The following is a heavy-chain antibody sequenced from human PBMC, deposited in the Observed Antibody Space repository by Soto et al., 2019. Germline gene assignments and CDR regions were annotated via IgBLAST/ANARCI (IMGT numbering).Heavy chain of an antibody. D-gene: IGHD6-13*01. CDR2: INPYNGNT. Sequence: QVQLVQSAAEVKKPGASVKVSCKTSGYTFTRHGINWVRQAPGQGLEWMGWINPYNGNTKYAQKVQGRVPMTTDTSTSTAYMELRSLRSDDTAVYYCARGPTSSRVDYWGQGTLVTVSS. CDR3: ARGPTSSRVDY. CDR1: GYTFTRHG. J-gene: IGHJ4*02. V-gene: IGHV1-18*01.